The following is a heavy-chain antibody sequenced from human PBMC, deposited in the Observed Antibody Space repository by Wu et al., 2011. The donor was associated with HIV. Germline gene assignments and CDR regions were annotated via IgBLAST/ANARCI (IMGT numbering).Heavy chain of an antibody. CDR2: IIPNTAGT. J-gene: IGHJ1*01. CDR1: GYAFIGYY. V-gene: IGHV1-2*02. Sequence: QVQLVQSGAEVKKPGASVKVSCKASGYAFIGYYLHWVRQAPGQGLEWMGWIIPNTAGTNYAQKFRGRVTMTGDTSISTAYMELRRLRFDDTAVYYCAKDYGIVGSTLPEYFQHWGQGTLVTVSS. CDR3: AKDYGIVGSTLPEYFQH. D-gene: IGHD1-26*01.